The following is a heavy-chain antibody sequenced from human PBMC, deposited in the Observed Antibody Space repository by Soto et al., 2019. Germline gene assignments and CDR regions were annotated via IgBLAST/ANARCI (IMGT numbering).Heavy chain of an antibody. J-gene: IGHJ4*02. CDR2: ISYDGSNK. CDR1: GFTFSSYA. V-gene: IGHV3-30-3*01. D-gene: IGHD5-12*01. CDR3: ARDPSATMRTPYYFDY. Sequence: PGGSLRLSCAASGFTFSSYAMHWVRQAPGKGLEWVAVISYDGSNKYYADSVKGRFTISRDNSKNTLYLQMNSLRAEDTAVYYCARDPSATMRTPYYFDYWGQGTLVTVSS.